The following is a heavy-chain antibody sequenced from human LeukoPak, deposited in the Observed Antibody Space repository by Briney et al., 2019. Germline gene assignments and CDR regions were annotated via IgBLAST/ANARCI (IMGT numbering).Heavy chain of an antibody. CDR2: IYYSGST. CDR3: ASGDNDPLFDY. V-gene: IGHV4-31*03. Sequence: PSETLSLTCTVSGGSISSGGYYWSWIRQHPGKGLEWIGSIYYSGSTNYNPSHQGRVTISLDTSRNQFSLKLSSVTAADTAVYYCASGDNDPLFDYWGQGTLVTVSS. CDR1: GGSISSGGYY. D-gene: IGHD1-1*01. J-gene: IGHJ4*02.